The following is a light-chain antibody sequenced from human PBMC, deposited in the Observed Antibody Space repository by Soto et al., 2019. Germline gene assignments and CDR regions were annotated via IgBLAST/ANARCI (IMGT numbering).Light chain of an antibody. Sequence: EIVMTQSPGTLSVSPGERATLSCRASQSVSSNLAWYQRKPGQAPRLLIYGASTRAAGIPARFSSSGSGTDFTLTISSLQSEDFAVYFCQQYKNWPLTFGGGTKVEIK. V-gene: IGKV3-15*01. CDR2: GAS. CDR3: QQYKNWPLT. CDR1: QSVSSN. J-gene: IGKJ4*01.